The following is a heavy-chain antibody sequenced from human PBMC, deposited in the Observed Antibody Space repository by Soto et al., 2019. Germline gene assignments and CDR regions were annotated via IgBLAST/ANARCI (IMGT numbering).Heavy chain of an antibody. V-gene: IGHV3-11*06. CDR2: ISSRSSYT. J-gene: IGHJ6*02. CDR3: ARGASFSYYYGMDV. Sequence: QVQLVESGGGLVKPGGSLRLSCAASGFTFSDYYMSWIRQAPGKGLEWVSYISSRSSYTNYADTVKGRFTTSRDNAKNSLYLQMNSLRAEDTVVYYCARGASFSYYYGMDVWGQGTTVTVSS. CDR1: GFTFSDYY.